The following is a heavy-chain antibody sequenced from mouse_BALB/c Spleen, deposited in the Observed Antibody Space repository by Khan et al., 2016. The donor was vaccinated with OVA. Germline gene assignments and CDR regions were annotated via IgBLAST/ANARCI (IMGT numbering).Heavy chain of an antibody. CDR3: ARGVGTAPFAY. V-gene: IGHV5-15*02. D-gene: IGHD1-1*01. Sequence: EVELVESGGGLVQPGGSRKLSCAASGFTFSDYGMAWVRQAPGKGPEWVAFISDLAYTIYYADTVTGRFTISSENAKNTLYLEMSSLRSEDTAIYYCARGVGTAPFAYWGLGTLVTVSA. J-gene: IGHJ3*01. CDR1: GFTFSDYG. CDR2: ISDLAYTI.